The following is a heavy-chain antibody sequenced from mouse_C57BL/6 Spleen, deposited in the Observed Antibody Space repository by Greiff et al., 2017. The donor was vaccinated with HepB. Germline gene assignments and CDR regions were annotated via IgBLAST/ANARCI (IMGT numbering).Heavy chain of an antibody. CDR1: GYTFTDYY. Sequence: VQLKQSGPVLVKPGASVKMSCKASGYTFTDYYMNWVKQSHGKSLEWIGVINPYNGGTSYNQKFKGKATLTVDKSSSTAYMELNSLTSEDSAVYYCAREGNYRYFDVWGTGTTVTVSS. V-gene: IGHV1-19*01. CDR3: AREGNYRYFDV. CDR2: INPYNGGT. D-gene: IGHD2-1*01. J-gene: IGHJ1*03.